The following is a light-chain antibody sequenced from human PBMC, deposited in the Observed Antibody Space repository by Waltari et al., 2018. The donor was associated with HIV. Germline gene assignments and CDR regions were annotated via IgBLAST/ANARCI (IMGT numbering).Light chain of an antibody. CDR1: SPHIANTY. V-gene: IGLV1-51*01. Sequence: QSVLTQPPSVSAAPGQPVTHPCPGLSPHIANTYVPWYQQTPGPAPKLLIFDNNKRPSEIPDRFSGSKSGTSATLGITGLQTGDEADYYCGSWDSSLSVWVFGGGTKLTVL. CDR2: DNN. CDR3: GSWDSSLSVWV. J-gene: IGLJ3*02.